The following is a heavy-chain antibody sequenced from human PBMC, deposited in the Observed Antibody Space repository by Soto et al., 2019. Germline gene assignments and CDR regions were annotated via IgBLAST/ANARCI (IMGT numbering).Heavy chain of an antibody. D-gene: IGHD2-21*01. CDR3: VKDVWDS. CDR2: IGNSGDGT. V-gene: IGHV3-23*01. Sequence: GGSLSLSCAASGFTFSGYTMNWVRQAPGKGLEWVAVIGNSGDGTHYADSVKGRFTISRDNSKNTLYLQMESLRAEDTAVYYSVKDVWDSWGQGVLAPVFS. CDR1: GFTFSGYT. J-gene: IGHJ4*02.